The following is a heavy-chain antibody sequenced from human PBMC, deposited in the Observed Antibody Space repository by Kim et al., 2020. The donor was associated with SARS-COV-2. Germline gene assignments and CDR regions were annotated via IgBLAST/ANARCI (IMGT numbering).Heavy chain of an antibody. D-gene: IGHD3-9*01. Sequence: SETLSLTCTVSGGSISSGSYYWSWIRQPAGKGLEWIGRIYTSGSTNYNPSLKSRVTISVDTSKNQFSLKLSSVTAADTAVYYCASLRYFDYYFDYWGQGTLVTVSS. CDR2: IYTSGST. CDR3: ASLRYFDYYFDY. J-gene: IGHJ4*02. CDR1: GGSISSGSYY. V-gene: IGHV4-61*02.